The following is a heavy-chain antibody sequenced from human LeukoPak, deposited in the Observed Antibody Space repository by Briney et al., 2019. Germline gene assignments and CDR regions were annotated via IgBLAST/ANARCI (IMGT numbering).Heavy chain of an antibody. CDR3: TTGIRGD. Sequence: GGSLRLSCSASGLTVTNAWMNWVRQAPGEGLDWVGRIASKTDGGATDYAAPVKGRFAISRDDSKNTLNLQMNSLKTEDTAVYYCTTGIRGDWGQGTLVTVSS. V-gene: IGHV3-15*07. CDR1: GLTVTNAW. J-gene: IGHJ4*02. D-gene: IGHD3-10*01. CDR2: IASKTDGGAT.